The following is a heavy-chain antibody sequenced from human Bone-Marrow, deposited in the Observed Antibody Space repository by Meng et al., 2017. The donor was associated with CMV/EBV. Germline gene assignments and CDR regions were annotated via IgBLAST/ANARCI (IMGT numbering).Heavy chain of an antibody. CDR3: ARDQVEAFDY. CDR1: RFTYSSYA. D-gene: IGHD2-15*01. CDR2: ISYDGSNN. J-gene: IGHJ4*02. Sequence: KLSCAASRFTYSSYAMHWVRQASGKGLEWVAVISYDGSNNYYADSVKGRFTISRDNSKNTLYLQMNSLRAEDTAVYYCARDQVEAFDYWGQGTLVTVSS. V-gene: IGHV3-30*04.